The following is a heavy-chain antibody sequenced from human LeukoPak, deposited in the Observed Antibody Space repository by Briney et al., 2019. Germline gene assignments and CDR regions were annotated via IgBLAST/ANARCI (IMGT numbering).Heavy chain of an antibody. J-gene: IGHJ4*02. CDR3: RTTGTTWEDY. D-gene: IGHD1-1*01. CDR1: GYTFTDYY. Sequence: ASVKISCKVSGYTFTDYYMHWVQQAPGKGLEWMGPVDPEDGETIYAEKFQGRVTITADTSTDTAYMELSSLRSEDTAVYYCRTTGTTWEDYWGQGTLVTVSS. V-gene: IGHV1-69-2*01. CDR2: VDPEDGET.